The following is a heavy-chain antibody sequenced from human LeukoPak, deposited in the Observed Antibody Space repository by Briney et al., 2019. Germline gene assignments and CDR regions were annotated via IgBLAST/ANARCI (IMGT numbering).Heavy chain of an antibody. Sequence: SGTLSLTCAVSGGSISSGGYSWSWIRLPPGKGLEWIGYIYHSGSTYYNPSLKSRVTKSVDRAKNQFSLKLSSVTAADTAVYYCARGKYQLLIDWGQGTLVTVSS. V-gene: IGHV4-30-2*01. CDR1: GGSISSGGYS. D-gene: IGHD2-2*01. CDR2: IYHSGST. J-gene: IGHJ4*02. CDR3: ARGKYQLLID.